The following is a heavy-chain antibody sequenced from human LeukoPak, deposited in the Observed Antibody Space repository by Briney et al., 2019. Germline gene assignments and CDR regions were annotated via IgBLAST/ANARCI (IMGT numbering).Heavy chain of an antibody. CDR3: AREYGIAAAGRYYYYGMDV. Sequence: SGTLSLTCAVSGGSISSSNWWSRVRQPPGKGLEWIGEIYHSGSTNYNPSLKSRVTISVDKSKNQFSLKLSSVTAADTAVYYCAREYGIAAAGRYYYYGMDVWGQGTTVTVSS. V-gene: IGHV4-4*02. CDR1: GGSISSSNW. CDR2: IYHSGST. J-gene: IGHJ6*02. D-gene: IGHD6-13*01.